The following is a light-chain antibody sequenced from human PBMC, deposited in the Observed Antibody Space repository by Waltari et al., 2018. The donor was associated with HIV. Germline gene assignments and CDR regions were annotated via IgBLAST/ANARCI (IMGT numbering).Light chain of an antibody. V-gene: IGKV6-21*01. CDR3: HQSSSLPHT. CDR1: QSIGSS. CDR2: YAA. J-gene: IGKJ2*01. Sequence: ENVLTQSPDSQSVSPKEKVTITCRASQSIGSSLHWYQQKPDQSPKLLIKYAARSFSGVPSRLSGSGSGTDFNRTINRLEGEDAATYYCHQSSSLPHTFGQGTKLEIK.